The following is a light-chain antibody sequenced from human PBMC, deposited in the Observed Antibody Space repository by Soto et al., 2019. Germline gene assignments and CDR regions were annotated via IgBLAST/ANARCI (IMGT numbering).Light chain of an antibody. CDR2: SVS. J-gene: IGKJ1*01. V-gene: IGKV3D-15*01. CDR3: QDFDSPQWT. Sequence: EIVMTQSPATLSVSPGERATLSCRASQSVSSNLAWYQQKPGQAPRLLIYSVSMRADGIPDRFSGSGSGSEFTLTINRLEPEDFAVYYCQDFDSPQWTFGQGTKIE. CDR1: QSVSSN.